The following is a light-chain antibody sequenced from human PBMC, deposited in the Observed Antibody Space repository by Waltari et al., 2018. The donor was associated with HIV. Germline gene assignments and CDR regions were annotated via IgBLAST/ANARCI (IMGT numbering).Light chain of an antibody. CDR2: RDN. J-gene: IGLJ3*02. CDR1: SANVGNT. V-gene: IGLV1-47*01. CDR3: AAWDDILSGWV. Sequence: PGQRVTISCSGSSANVGNTVYWYQQLPGTAPKVLIYRDNQRPSGVPDRFSGSRSGTSASLDVSGLRSEDEANYFCAAWDDILSGWVFGGGTKLTVL.